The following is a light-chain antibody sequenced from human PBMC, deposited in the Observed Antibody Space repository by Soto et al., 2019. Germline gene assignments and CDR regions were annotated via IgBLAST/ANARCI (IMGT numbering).Light chain of an antibody. CDR3: ALYVGTGTVV. J-gene: IGLJ2*01. CDR1: SGSVSTSNY. V-gene: IGLV8-61*01. Sequence: QTVVTQAPSFSVSPGGTVTLTCGLSSGSVSTSNYPSWYQQTPGQAPRTLIYSTNTRSSGVPDRFSGSILGNKAALTITGAQADDESDYYCALYVGTGTVVFGGGTKLTVL. CDR2: STN.